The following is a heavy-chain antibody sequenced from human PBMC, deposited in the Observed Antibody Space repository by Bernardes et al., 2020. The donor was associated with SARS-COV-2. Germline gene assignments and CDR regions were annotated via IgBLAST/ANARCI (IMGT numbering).Heavy chain of an antibody. Sequence: SETLSLTCTVSGGSISSGDYYWSWIRQHPGKGLEWIGYIYDSGSIYYYSPSLKSRATMSADTSKNQFSLKLSSVTAADTAVYYCARAQGYSDITGYSFYYWGQGTLVTVSS. CDR2: IYDSGSIY. J-gene: IGHJ4*02. V-gene: IGHV4-31*03. CDR3: ARAQGYSDITGYSFYY. CDR1: GGSISSGDYY. D-gene: IGHD3-22*01.